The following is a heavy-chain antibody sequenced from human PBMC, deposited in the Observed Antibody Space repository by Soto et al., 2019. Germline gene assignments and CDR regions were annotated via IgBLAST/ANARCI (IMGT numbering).Heavy chain of an antibody. CDR3: AGGGWCYAFDI. CDR1: GGAISRGGYS. J-gene: IGHJ3*02. D-gene: IGHD2-15*01. CDR2: IYHSGST. V-gene: IGHV4-30-2*01. Sequence: QLQLQESGSGLVKPSQTLSLTCAVSGGAISRGGYSWSWIRQPPGNGLEWIGYIYHSGSTYYNPSFKSRITLSVDRSKFQCALKLSSVTAADTAVYYWAGGGWCYAFDIWGQATMVIVSS.